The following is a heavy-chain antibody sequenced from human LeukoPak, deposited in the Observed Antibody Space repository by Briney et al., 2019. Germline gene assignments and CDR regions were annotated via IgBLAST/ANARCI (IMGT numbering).Heavy chain of an antibody. V-gene: IGHV3-15*01. J-gene: IGHJ5*02. CDR2: IKSKTDGGTT. CDR3: TTDISIVVVPAAP. CDR1: GFTFSNAW. D-gene: IGHD2-2*01. Sequence: GGSLRLSCAASGFTFSNAWMSWVRQAPGKGLEWVGRIKSKTDGGTTDYAAPVKGRFTISGDDSKNTLYLQMNSLKTEDTAVYYCTTDISIVVVPAAPWGQGTLVTVSS.